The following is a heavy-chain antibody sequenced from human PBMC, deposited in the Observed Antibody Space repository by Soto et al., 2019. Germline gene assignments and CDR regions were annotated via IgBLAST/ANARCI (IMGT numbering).Heavy chain of an antibody. CDR1: EFSFIADP. CDR3: ASDHYDFWSGAYLTQYYFDS. J-gene: IGHJ4*02. Sequence: GGSVRKSFAASEFSFIADPMHCVRQPPGKGLEWVALISYDGRNKDYTDSVKGRFTISRDNSKNTLYLQMNSLRAEDTAVYYCASDHYDFWSGAYLTQYYFDSWGQGTLVTVSS. CDR2: ISYDGRNK. D-gene: IGHD3-3*01. V-gene: IGHV3-30-3*01.